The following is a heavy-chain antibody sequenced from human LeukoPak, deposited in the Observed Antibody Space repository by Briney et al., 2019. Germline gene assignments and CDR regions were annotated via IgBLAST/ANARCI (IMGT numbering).Heavy chain of an antibody. D-gene: IGHD3-10*01. V-gene: IGHV1-24*01. J-gene: IGHJ4*02. CDR3: ASPTYYSASRVAFGVGYY. CDR1: GYTLTELS. Sequence: ASVKVSCKVSGYTLTELSMHWVRQAPGKGLEWMGGFDPEDGETIYAQKFQGRVTMTEDTSTDTAYMELNSLRAEDTAVYYCASPTYYSASRVAFGVGYYWGQGTLVTVSS. CDR2: FDPEDGET.